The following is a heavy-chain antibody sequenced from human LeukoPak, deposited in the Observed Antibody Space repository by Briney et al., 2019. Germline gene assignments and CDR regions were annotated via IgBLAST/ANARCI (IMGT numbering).Heavy chain of an antibody. CDR1: GFTFSDYW. CDR2: IKQDGSEK. Sequence: PGGSLRLSCAASGFTFSDYWMTWVRQAPGKGLEGVANIKQDGSEKYYVDSVRGRFTISRDNAKNSLYLQMNGLRAEDTAVYYCARDQTWRYCSGDSCQFHGFDIWGQGTMVTVSS. D-gene: IGHD2-15*01. V-gene: IGHV3-7*01. CDR3: ARDQTWRYCSGDSCQFHGFDI. J-gene: IGHJ3*02.